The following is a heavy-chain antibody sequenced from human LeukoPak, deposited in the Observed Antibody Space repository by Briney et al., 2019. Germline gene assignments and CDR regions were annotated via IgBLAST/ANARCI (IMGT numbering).Heavy chain of an antibody. D-gene: IGHD3-10*01. CDR2: LSGGGCCT. Sequence: PGGSLRLSCAASGLTFSSYAMSWVRQGPGKGLEWVSDLSGGGCCTYYAVSVTGRFTLSRDNSKNTLYLQMNSLRAEDTAVYYCANVYYFGSGTYESRYFDYWGQGILVTVSS. V-gene: IGHV3-23*01. CDR1: GLTFSSYA. CDR3: ANVYYFGSGTYESRYFDY. J-gene: IGHJ4*02.